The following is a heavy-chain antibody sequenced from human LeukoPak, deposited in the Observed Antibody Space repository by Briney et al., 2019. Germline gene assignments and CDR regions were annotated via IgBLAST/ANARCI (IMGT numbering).Heavy chain of an antibody. V-gene: IGHV3-23*03. Sequence: GGSLRLSCAASGFTFSSYTMHWVRQAPGKGLEWVAVIYSGGSTYYADSVKGRFTISRDSSKNTLFLQMNRLRPEDAAVYYCAKAPVTTCRGAYCYPFDYWGQGTLVTVSS. J-gene: IGHJ4*02. CDR1: GFTFSSYT. CDR2: IYSGGST. D-gene: IGHD2-21*01. CDR3: AKAPVTTCRGAYCYPFDY.